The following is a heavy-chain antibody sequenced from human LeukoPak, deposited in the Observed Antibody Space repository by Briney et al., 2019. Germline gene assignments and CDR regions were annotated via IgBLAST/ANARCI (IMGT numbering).Heavy chain of an antibody. CDR2: ISSNSDNT. V-gene: IGHV1-18*01. J-gene: IGHJ4*02. Sequence: ASVKVSCKATGYTFTSSGISWVRQAPGQGLEWMGWISSNSDNTNYAQKLQGRVTMTTGTSTSTAYMELRSLRSDDTALYFCARDWGSIKVIADYWGQGTLVTVSS. CDR1: GYTFTSSG. CDR3: ARDWGSIKVIADY. D-gene: IGHD3-16*01.